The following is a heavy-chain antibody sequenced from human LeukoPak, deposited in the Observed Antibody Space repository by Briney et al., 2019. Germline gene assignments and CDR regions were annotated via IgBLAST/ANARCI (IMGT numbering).Heavy chain of an antibody. V-gene: IGHV3-23*01. CDR2: ISGSGGST. CDR3: AKVGSMGFGELALDY. J-gene: IGHJ4*02. D-gene: IGHD3-10*01. Sequence: PGGSLRLSCAASGFTFSSYAMSWVRQAPGKGLEWVSSISGSGGSTYYADSVKGRFTISRDNSKNTLYLQVNSLRAEDTAVYYCAKVGSMGFGELALDYWGQGTLVTVSS. CDR1: GFTFSSYA.